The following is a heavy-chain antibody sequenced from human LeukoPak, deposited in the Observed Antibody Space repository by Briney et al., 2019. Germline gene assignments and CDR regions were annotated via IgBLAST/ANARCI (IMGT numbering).Heavy chain of an antibody. Sequence: ASVKVSCKSSGYTFTKYYIHWVRQAPGRGLEWMGIINPSDGSTSYAQKFQDRVTMTRDTSTSTVYVDLSSLRSEDTAVYSCARSYDSASLFYFDFWGQGTLVTVSS. CDR2: INPSDGST. CDR3: ARSYDSASLFYFDF. D-gene: IGHD3-10*01. CDR1: GYTFTKYY. J-gene: IGHJ4*02. V-gene: IGHV1-46*01.